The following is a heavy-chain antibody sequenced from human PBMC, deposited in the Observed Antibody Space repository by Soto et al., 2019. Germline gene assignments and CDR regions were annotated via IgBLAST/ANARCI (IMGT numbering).Heavy chain of an antibody. CDR1: GGSFSGYY. V-gene: IGHV4-34*01. D-gene: IGHD6-13*01. CDR2: INHSGST. Sequence: SETLSLTCAVYGGSFSGYYWSWIRQPPGKGLEWIGEINHSGSTNYNPSLKSRVTISVATSKNQFSLKLSSVTAADTAVYYCARVVAAAGTNFDYWGQGTLVTVSS. CDR3: ARVVAAAGTNFDY. J-gene: IGHJ4*02.